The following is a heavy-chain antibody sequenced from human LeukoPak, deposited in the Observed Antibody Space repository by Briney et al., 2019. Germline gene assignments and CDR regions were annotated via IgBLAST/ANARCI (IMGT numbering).Heavy chain of an antibody. CDR1: GGSISSSSYY. V-gene: IGHV4-39*01. J-gene: IGHJ5*02. Sequence: KPSETLSLTCTVSGGSISSSSYYWGWIRQPPGKGLEWIGSIYYSGSTYYNPSLKSRVTISVDTSKNQFSLKLSSVTAADTAVYYCARPYYDYGGNSGWFDPWGQGTLVTVSS. CDR2: IYYSGST. D-gene: IGHD4-23*01. CDR3: ARPYYDYGGNSGWFDP.